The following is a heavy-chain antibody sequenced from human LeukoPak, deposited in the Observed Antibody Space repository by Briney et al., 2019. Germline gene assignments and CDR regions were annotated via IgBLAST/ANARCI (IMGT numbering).Heavy chain of an antibody. V-gene: IGHV3-23*01. J-gene: IGHJ4*02. CDR2: ISGSGGST. D-gene: IGHD6-13*01. CDR3: AKEQGQQLVLNPFDY. Sequence: GSLILSCAASGFTFSSYAMSWVRQAPGKGLEWVSAISGSGGSTYYADSAKGRFTISRDNSKNTLYLQMNSLRAEDTAVYYCAKEQGQQLVLNPFDYWGQGTLVTVSS. CDR1: GFTFSSYA.